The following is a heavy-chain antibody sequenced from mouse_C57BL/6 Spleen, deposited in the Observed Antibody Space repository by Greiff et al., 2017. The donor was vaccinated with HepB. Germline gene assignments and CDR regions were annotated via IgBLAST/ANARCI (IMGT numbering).Heavy chain of an antibody. CDR1: GFSLTSYG. CDR3: ARERQEDYYVSSSWYFDV. J-gene: IGHJ1*03. D-gene: IGHD1-1*01. CDR2: IWSGGST. Sequence: QVQLKESGPGLVQPSQSLSITCTVSGFSLTSYGVHWVRQSPGKGLEWLGVIWSGGSTDYNAAFISRLSIIKDNSKSQVFFKRNSLQADDTAIYYCARERQEDYYVSSSWYFDVWGTGTTVTVSS. V-gene: IGHV2-2*01.